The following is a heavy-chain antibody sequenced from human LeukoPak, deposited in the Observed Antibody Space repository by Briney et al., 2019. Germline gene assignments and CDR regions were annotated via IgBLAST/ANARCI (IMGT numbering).Heavy chain of an antibody. CDR1: GFDFSSFS. CDR2: INHSGST. V-gene: IGHV4-34*01. J-gene: IGHJ6*03. CDR3: ARGGDCSSTSCPPDYYYYYYMDV. Sequence: GSLRLSCAASGFDFSSFSMSWVRQPPGKGLEWIGEINHSGSTNYNPSLKSRVTISVDTSKNQFSLKLSSVTAADTAVYYCARGGDCSSTSCPPDYYYYYYMDVWGKGTTVTVSS. D-gene: IGHD2-2*01.